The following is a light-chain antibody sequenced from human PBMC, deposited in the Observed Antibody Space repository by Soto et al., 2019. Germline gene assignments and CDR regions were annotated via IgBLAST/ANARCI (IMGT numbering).Light chain of an antibody. J-gene: IGKJ1*01. CDR1: QNVDGW. V-gene: IGKV1-5*03. CDR2: RGS. Sequence: DFQMTQSPSTLSASVGDRVTITCRASQNVDGWLAWYQQQSGKAPKLLIHRGSTLQSGVPSRFSGSGSGSEFTLTISSLQPDDSGTYYRQQYHGPWTFGQGTKVEIK. CDR3: QQYHGPWT.